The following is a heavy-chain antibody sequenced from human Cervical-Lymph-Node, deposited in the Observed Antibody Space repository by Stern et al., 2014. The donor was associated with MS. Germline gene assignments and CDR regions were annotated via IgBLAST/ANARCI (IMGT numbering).Heavy chain of an antibody. CDR3: ARSHTNGWIDFDY. CDR2: IGWVEWR. Sequence: ESGPALVKPTQTLTLTCTVSGFSLDTSEMYVSWIRQFPGKALEWLALIGWVEWRYYRPILKIVLNLSNVTSENQVVLTLTNMDAVDTATYFCARSHTNGWIDFDYWGQGTLVTVSS. CDR1: GFSLDTSEMY. J-gene: IGHJ4*02. D-gene: IGHD6-19*01. V-gene: IGHV2-70*01.